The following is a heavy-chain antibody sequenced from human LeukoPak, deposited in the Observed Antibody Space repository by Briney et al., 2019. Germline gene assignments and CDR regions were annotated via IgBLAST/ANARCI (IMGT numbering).Heavy chain of an antibody. D-gene: IGHD4-17*01. CDR3: ARGYGDYWDYYGMDV. V-gene: IGHV4-59*01. CDR2: IYYSGST. Sequence: SETLSLTCTVSGGSISSYYWSWIRQPPGKGLEGIGYIYYSGSTNYNPSLKSRVTISVDTSKNQFSLKLSSVTAADTAVYYCARGYGDYWDYYGMDVWGQGTTVTVSS. J-gene: IGHJ6*02. CDR1: GGSISSYY.